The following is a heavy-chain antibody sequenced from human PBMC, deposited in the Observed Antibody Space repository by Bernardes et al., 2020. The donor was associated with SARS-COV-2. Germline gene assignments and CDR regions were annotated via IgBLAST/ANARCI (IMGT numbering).Heavy chain of an antibody. CDR2: IYYSGST. J-gene: IGHJ4*02. D-gene: IGHD5-12*01. CDR3: ASYIVATNLRFDY. CDR1: GGSISSSSYY. V-gene: IGHV4-39*01. Sequence: SETLSLTCTVSGGSISSSSYYWGWIRQPPGKGLEWIGSIYYSGSTYYNPSLKSRVTISVDTSKNQFSLKLSSVTAADTAVYYCASYIVATNLRFDYWGQGTLVTVSS.